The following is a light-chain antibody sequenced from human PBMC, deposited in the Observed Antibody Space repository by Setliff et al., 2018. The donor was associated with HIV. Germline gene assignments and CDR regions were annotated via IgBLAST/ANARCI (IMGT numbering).Light chain of an antibody. V-gene: IGLV2-14*01. Sequence: QSVLTQPASMSGSPGQSITISCTGTSSDVGGYNYVSWYQHHPGKAPKLIIYEVRNRPSGVSHRFSGSKSGNTASLTISGLQAEDEADYYCSSYAISNTLPFGTGTKVTVL. CDR2: EVR. CDR3: SSYAISNTLP. J-gene: IGLJ1*01. CDR1: SSDVGGYNY.